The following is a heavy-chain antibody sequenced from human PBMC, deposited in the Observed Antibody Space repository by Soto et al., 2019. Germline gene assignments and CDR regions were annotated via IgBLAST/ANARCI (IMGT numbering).Heavy chain of an antibody. J-gene: IGHJ6*02. Sequence: PGGSLRLSCAASGFTFSSYGMHWVRQAPGKGLEWVAVISYDGSNKYYADSVKGRFTISRDNSKNTLYLQMNSLRAEDTAVYYCANVLGFLDPAMDVWGQGTTVTVSS. V-gene: IGHV3-30*18. CDR1: GFTFSSYG. CDR2: ISYDGSNK. D-gene: IGHD3-3*01. CDR3: ANVLGFLDPAMDV.